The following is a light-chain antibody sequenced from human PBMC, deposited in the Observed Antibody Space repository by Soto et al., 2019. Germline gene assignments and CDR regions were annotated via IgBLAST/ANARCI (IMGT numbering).Light chain of an antibody. J-gene: IGLJ1*01. Sequence: QSVLTQPPSASGTPGQRVTISCSGSSSNIGSNTVNWYQQLPGTAPKLLIYSNNQRPSGVPDRFSGSKSGTSASLAISGPQSEDAADYYCAAWDDSLNGYVVGTGTKLTVL. CDR1: SSNIGSNT. CDR2: SNN. V-gene: IGLV1-44*01. CDR3: AAWDDSLNGYV.